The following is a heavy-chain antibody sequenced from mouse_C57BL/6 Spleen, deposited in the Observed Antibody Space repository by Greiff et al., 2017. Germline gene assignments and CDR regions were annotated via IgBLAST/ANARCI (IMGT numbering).Heavy chain of an antibody. CDR1: GYPFTSYW. CDR3: AGGYYGRPWFAY. V-gene: IGHV1-55*01. D-gene: IGHD2-3*01. CDR2: IYPGSGST. J-gene: IGHJ3*01. Sequence: QVQLQQPGAELVKPGASVKMSCKASGYPFTSYWITWVKQRPGQGLEWIGDIYPGSGSTNYNEKFKSKATLTVDTSSSTAYMQRGCLTSEYSAVYYCAGGYYGRPWFAYWGQGTLVTVSA.